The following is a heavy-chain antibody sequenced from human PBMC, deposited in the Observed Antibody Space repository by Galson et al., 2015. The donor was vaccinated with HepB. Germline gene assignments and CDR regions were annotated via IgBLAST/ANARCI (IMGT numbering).Heavy chain of an antibody. D-gene: IGHD5-12*01. CDR1: GFTFSSYG. CDR2: IWYDGSNK. V-gene: IGHV3-33*08. J-gene: IGHJ4*02. Sequence: SLRLSCAASGFTFSSYGMHWVRQAPGKGLEWVAVIWYDGSNKYYADSVKGRFTISRDNSKNTLYLQMNSLRAEDTAVYYCALTPSGYDLDYWGQGTLVTVSS. CDR3: ALTPSGYDLDY.